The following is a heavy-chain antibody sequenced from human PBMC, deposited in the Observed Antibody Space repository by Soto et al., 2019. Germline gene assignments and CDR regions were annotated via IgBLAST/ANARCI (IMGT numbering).Heavy chain of an antibody. D-gene: IGHD1-20*01. V-gene: IGHV1-18*01. Sequence: ASVKLSCTASGDTFASFGFSRVRQAPGQGLKWLGWISAYNGNTHYAQKVRDRVTLTTDTSTNTAYMEWRSLTSDDTAVYYCVMDQESITDRILQYSGPGTLRTVSS. CDR2: ISAYNGNT. CDR1: GDTFASFG. J-gene: IGHJ1*01. CDR3: VMDQESITDRILQY.